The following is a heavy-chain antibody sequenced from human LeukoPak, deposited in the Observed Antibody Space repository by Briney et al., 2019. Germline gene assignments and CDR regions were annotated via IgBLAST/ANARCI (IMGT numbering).Heavy chain of an antibody. Sequence: ASVKVSCKASGYTFTGYYMHWVRQAPGQGLEWMGWINPNSGGTNYAQKFQGRVTMTRDTSISTAYMDLSRLRSDDTAVYYCVSGVDILTGYFDYWGQGTLVTVSS. CDR1: GYTFTGYY. CDR2: INPNSGGT. CDR3: VSGVDILTGYFDY. V-gene: IGHV1-2*02. J-gene: IGHJ4*02. D-gene: IGHD3-9*01.